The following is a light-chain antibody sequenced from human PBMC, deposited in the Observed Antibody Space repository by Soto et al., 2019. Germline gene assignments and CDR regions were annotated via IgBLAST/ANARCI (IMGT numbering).Light chain of an antibody. Sequence: QSALTQPASVSGSPGQSITISCTGTSSDVGGYNYVSWYQQHPGKAPKLMIYDVSNRPSGVSNRFSGSKSGNTASLTISGLQAAHEADYYCRSYTSSSTVVVFGGGTKLTVL. CDR1: SSDVGGYNY. J-gene: IGLJ2*01. V-gene: IGLV2-14*01. CDR3: RSYTSSSTVVV. CDR2: DVS.